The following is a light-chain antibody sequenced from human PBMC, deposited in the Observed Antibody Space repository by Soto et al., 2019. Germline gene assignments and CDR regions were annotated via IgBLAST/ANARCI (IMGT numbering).Light chain of an antibody. J-gene: IGLJ2*01. V-gene: IGLV1-44*01. CDR3: ASWDDSLHGPV. CDR2: RSS. Sequence: QSVLTQPPSASGPPGQTVTISCSGSRSNIGSNPVNWYQQLPGTVPRLLLYRSSQRPSGVPDRFSGSKSGTSASLAISGLQSLVEAEYYCASWDDSLHGPVFGGGTNLTVL. CDR1: RSNIGSNP.